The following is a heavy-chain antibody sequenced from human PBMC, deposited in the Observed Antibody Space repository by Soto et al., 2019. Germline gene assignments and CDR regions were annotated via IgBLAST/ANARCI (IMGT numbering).Heavy chain of an antibody. CDR2: IYYSGST. D-gene: IGHD3-22*01. Sequence: SETLSLTCTVSGGSISSYYWSWIRQPPGKGLEWIGYIYYSGSTNYNPSLKSRVTISVDTSKNQFSLKLSSVTAADTAVYYCARGAIVVVALYAFDIWGQGTMVTVSS. V-gene: IGHV4-59*01. CDR3: ARGAIVVVALYAFDI. CDR1: GGSISSYY. J-gene: IGHJ3*02.